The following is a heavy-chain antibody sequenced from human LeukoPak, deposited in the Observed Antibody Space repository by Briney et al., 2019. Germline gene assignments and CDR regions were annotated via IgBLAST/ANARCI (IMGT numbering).Heavy chain of an antibody. CDR2: IYYTGST. CDR1: GGSISSSSYC. V-gene: IGHV4-39*01. Sequence: KASETLSLTCTVSGGSISSSSYCWGWIRQPPGKGLEWIGSIYYTGSTYYNPSLKSRVTISVDTSKNQFSLKLRSVTAADTAVYYCARCALNWFDPWGQGTLVTVSS. CDR3: ARCALNWFDP. J-gene: IGHJ5*02.